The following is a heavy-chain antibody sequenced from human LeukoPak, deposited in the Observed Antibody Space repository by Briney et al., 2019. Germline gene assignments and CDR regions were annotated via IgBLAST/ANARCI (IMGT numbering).Heavy chain of an antibody. J-gene: IGHJ5*02. V-gene: IGHV1-2*02. Sequence: ASVKVSCKASGYTFTGYYVHWVRQAPGQGLEWMGWINPNSGGTNYAQKFQGRVTMTRDTSISTAYMELSRLRSDDTAVYYCARGQDIVVVVAATGRFDPWGQGTLVTVSS. CDR2: INPNSGGT. D-gene: IGHD2-15*01. CDR3: ARGQDIVVVVAATGRFDP. CDR1: GYTFTGYY.